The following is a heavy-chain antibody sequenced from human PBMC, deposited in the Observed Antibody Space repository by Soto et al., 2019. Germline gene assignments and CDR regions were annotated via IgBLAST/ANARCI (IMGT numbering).Heavy chain of an antibody. CDR1: GGSISSSSYY. D-gene: IGHD3-10*01. Sequence: PSETLSLTCTVSGGSISSSSYYWGWIRQPPGKGLEWIGSIYYSGNTYYNPSLKSRVTISVDTAKNQFSLKLSSVTAADTAVYNCARQYYLGSGSYYTRLFDFWGQGPRVTVSS. J-gene: IGHJ4*02. CDR3: ARQYYLGSGSYYTRLFDF. V-gene: IGHV4-39*01. CDR2: IYYSGNT.